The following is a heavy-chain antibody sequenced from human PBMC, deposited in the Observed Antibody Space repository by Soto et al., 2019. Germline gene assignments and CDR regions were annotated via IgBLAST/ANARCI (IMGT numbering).Heavy chain of an antibody. V-gene: IGHV1-69*13. J-gene: IGHJ5*02. CDR1: GGTFSSYA. CDR2: IIPIFGTA. Sequence: GASVKVSCKASGGTFSSYAISWLRRSPGQGLEWMGGIIPIFGTANYAQKFQGRVTITADESTSTAYMELSSLRSEDTAVYYCARDWNPGSPVFNWFDPWGQGTLVTVSS. CDR3: ARDWNPGSPVFNWFDP. D-gene: IGHD1-1*01.